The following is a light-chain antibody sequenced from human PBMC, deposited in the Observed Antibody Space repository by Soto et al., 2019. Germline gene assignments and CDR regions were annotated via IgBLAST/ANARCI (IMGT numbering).Light chain of an antibody. CDR2: DAS. J-gene: IGKJ5*01. Sequence: EIVLTQSPGTLSLSPGERATLSCRASQSVSSSYLAWYQQKPGQAPRLLIYDASSRATGIPDRFSGSGSGTDFTLTISRLEPEDFAVYYCQRYGSSQITFGQGTRLEIK. CDR3: QRYGSSQIT. V-gene: IGKV3-20*01. CDR1: QSVSSSY.